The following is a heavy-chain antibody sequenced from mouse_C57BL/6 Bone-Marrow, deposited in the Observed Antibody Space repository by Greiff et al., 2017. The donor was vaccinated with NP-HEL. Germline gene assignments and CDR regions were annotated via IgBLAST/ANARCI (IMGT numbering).Heavy chain of an antibody. CDR2: IDPSDSYT. J-gene: IGHJ1*03. D-gene: IGHD2-2*01. Sequence: QVQLQQPGAELVMPGASVKLSCKASGYTFTSYWMHWVKQRPGQGLEWIGEIDPSDSYTNYSQKFKGKSTLTVDKSSSTAYMQLSSLTSEDSAVYYCAREWLRRPGYFDVWGRGTTVTVSS. V-gene: IGHV1-69*01. CDR1: GYTFTSYW. CDR3: AREWLRRPGYFDV.